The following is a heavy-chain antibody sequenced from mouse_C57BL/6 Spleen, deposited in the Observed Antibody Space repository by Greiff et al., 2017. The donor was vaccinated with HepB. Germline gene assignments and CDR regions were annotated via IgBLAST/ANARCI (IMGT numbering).Heavy chain of an antibody. CDR2: INPGSGST. CDR1: GYTFTSYS. D-gene: IGHD2-4*01. Sequence: QVQLKQPGAELVKPGASVKMSCKASGYTFTSYSITWVKQRPGQGLEWIGGINPGSGSTNYNEKFKSKATLTVDTSSSTAYMQISNLTSEDSAVYYCAIYYNDDEDARDYWGQGTSVTVSA. CDR3: AIYYNDDEDARDY. V-gene: IGHV1-55*01. J-gene: IGHJ4*01.